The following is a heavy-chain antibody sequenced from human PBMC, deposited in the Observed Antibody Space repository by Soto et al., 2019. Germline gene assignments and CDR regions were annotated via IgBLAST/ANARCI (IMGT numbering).Heavy chain of an antibody. CDR3: ARQLAVTGSRRAFDL. J-gene: IGHJ4*02. D-gene: IGHD6-19*01. V-gene: IGHV3-30-3*01. CDR2: ISYDGTNK. CDR1: GFTFSSYA. Sequence: QVQLVESGGGVVQPGKSLRLSCAASGFTFSSYAMHWVRQAPGKGLEWVAVISYDGTNKYYADSVEGRFTISRDNSKNTRFLQMNSLRAEDTAVYYCARQLAVTGSRRAFDLWGQGTLVTVSS.